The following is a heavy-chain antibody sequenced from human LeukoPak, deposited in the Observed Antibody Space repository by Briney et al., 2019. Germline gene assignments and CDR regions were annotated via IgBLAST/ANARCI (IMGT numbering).Heavy chain of an antibody. D-gene: IGHD4-17*01. Sequence: PSETLSLTCAVYGGSFSGFYWSWIRQSPGKGLEWLGEINHSGNSNYNPSLKSRVTISVDTSKNQFSLKLSSVTAADTAVYYCARGGSYDYGDYGGFDPWGQGTLVTVSS. CDR1: GGSFSGFY. CDR2: INHSGNS. V-gene: IGHV4-34*01. CDR3: ARGGSYDYGDYGGFDP. J-gene: IGHJ5*02.